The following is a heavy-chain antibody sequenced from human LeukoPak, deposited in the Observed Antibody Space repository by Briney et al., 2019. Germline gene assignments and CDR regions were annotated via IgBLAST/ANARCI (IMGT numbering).Heavy chain of an antibody. CDR2: IWYDGSNK. V-gene: IGHV3-33*08. CDR3: VRGSSGYYYDY. CDR1: GFTFSSYA. Sequence: GGSLRLSCAASGFTFSSYAMSWVRQAPGKGLEWVAVIWYDGSNKYYADSVKGRFTISRDNSKNTLYLQMNSLRAEDTAVYYCVRGSSGYYYDYWGQGTLVTVSS. J-gene: IGHJ4*02. D-gene: IGHD3-22*01.